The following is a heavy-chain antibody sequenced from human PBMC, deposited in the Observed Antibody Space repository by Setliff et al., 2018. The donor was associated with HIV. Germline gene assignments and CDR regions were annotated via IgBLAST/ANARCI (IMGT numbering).Heavy chain of an antibody. CDR3: ARILSSRGIIEAYYYAMDV. CDR1: GFTFGSYS. V-gene: IGHV3-21*06. J-gene: IGHJ6*02. D-gene: IGHD3-10*01. CDR2: ISGSGGST. Sequence: PGGSLRLSCAASGFTFGSYSMHWVRQAPGKGLEWVSAISGSGGSTYYADSLKGRFTTSRDNAKNSLYLQMNSLRAEDTAVYYCARILSSRGIIEAYYYAMDVWGQGTTVTVSS.